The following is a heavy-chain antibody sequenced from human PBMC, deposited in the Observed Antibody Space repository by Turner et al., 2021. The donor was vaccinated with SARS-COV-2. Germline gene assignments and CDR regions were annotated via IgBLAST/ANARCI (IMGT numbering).Heavy chain of an antibody. CDR2: IKPNSGGT. CDR1: GCAVTGYS. J-gene: IGHJ6*02. D-gene: IGHD6-25*01. Sequence: LQLVQSGGAVPTPGALAQASFMATGCAVTGYSLHWVRQAPGQGLEWMRWIKPNSGGTNYAQKVKSRVTMTRDTSISTAYLELSRLRSDDTAVHYCARAASETPDRYYDYYFGMDVWGQGTTVTVSS. V-gene: IGHV1-2*02. CDR3: ARAASETPDRYYDYYFGMDV.